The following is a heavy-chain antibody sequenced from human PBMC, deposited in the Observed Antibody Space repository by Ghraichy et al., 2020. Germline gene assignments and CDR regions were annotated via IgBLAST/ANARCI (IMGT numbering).Heavy chain of an antibody. J-gene: IGHJ6*02. D-gene: IGHD3-10*01. V-gene: IGHV3-21*01. CDR2: ISSSSSYI. Sequence: GGSLRLSCAASGFTFSSYSMNWVRQAPGKGLEWVSSISSSSSYIYYADSVKGRFTISRDNAKNSLYLQMNSLRAEDTAVYYCARDRQNAHTCYYYGSGSYYGMDVWGQGTTVTVSS. CDR3: ARDRQNAHTCYYYGSGSYYGMDV. CDR1: GFTFSSYS.